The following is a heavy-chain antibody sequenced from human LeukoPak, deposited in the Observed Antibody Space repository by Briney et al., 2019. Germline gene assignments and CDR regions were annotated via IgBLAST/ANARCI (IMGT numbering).Heavy chain of an antibody. CDR2: TNPNSGGT. D-gene: IGHD6-6*01. Sequence: ASVKVSCKASGYTFTGYYMHWVRQAPGQGLEWMGWTNPNSGGTNYAQKFQGWVTMTRDTSISTAYMELSRLRSDDTAVYYCARTYSSSSRALGYWGQGTLVTVSS. V-gene: IGHV1-2*04. CDR1: GYTFTGYY. CDR3: ARTYSSSSRALGY. J-gene: IGHJ4*02.